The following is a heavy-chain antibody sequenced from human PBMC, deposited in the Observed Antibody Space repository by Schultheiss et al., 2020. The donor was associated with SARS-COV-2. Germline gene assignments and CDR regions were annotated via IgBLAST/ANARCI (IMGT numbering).Heavy chain of an antibody. CDR2: IYYSGST. CDR3: ARDLGLRPNWFDP. CDR1: GGSISSYY. V-gene: IGHV4-59*12. Sequence: SETLSLTCTVSGGSISSYYWSWIRQPPGTGLEWIGYIYYSGSTYYNPSLKSRVTISVDTSKNQFSLKLSSVTAADTAVYYCARDLGLRPNWFDPWGQGTLVTVSS. J-gene: IGHJ5*02. D-gene: IGHD4-17*01.